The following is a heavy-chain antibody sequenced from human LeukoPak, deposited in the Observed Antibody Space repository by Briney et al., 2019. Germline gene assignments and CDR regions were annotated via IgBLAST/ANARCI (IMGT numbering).Heavy chain of an antibody. CDR3: ARSPRRYSSSWYLANWFDP. Sequence: SETLSLTCTVSGGSISSSSYYWGWIRQPPGKGLEWIGSIYYSGSTYYNPSLKSRVTISVDTSKNQFSLKPSSVTAADTAVYYCARSPRRYSSSWYLANWFDPWGQGTLVTVSS. J-gene: IGHJ5*02. CDR2: IYYSGST. D-gene: IGHD6-13*01. V-gene: IGHV4-39*07. CDR1: GGSISSSSYY.